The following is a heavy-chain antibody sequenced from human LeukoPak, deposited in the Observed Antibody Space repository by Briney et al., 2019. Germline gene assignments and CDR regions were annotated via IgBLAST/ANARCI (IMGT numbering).Heavy chain of an antibody. CDR3: ARDRLHCSGGSCYSSDGMDV. D-gene: IGHD2-15*01. J-gene: IGHJ6*02. V-gene: IGHV4-31*03. CDR2: IYYSGST. Sequence: PSETLSLTCTVSGGSISSGGYSWSWIRQHPGKGLEWIGYIYYSGSTYYNPSLKSRVTISVDTSKNQFSLKLSSVTAADTAVYYCARDRLHCSGGSCYSSDGMDVWGQGTTVTVSS. CDR1: GGSISSGGYS.